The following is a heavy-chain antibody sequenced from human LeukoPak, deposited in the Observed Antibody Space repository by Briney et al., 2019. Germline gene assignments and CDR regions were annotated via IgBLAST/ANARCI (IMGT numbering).Heavy chain of an antibody. D-gene: IGHD6-19*01. V-gene: IGHV3-21*01. CDR1: GFTFSSYS. J-gene: IGHJ4*01. CDR3: ARDRPYSSTWPPVDY. Sequence: GGSLRLSCAASGFTFSSYSMNWVRQAPGKGLEWVSSISSSSSYIYYTDSVKGRFTISRDNAKNSLYLQMHSLRAEDTAIYYCARDRPYSSTWPPVDYWGRGTLVTVSS. CDR2: ISSSSSYI.